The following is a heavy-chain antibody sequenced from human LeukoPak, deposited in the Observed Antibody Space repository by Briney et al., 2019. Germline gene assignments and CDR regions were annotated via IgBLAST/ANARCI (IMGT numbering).Heavy chain of an antibody. CDR3: ARDIAAAGTIYYYYYGMDV. CDR1: GFTFSSYW. Sequence: PGGSLRLSCAASGFTFSSYWMSWVRQAPGKGLEWVANIKQDGSEKYYVDSVKGRFTISRDNAKNSLYLQMNCLRAEDTAVYYCARDIAAAGTIYYYYYGMDVWGQGTTVTVSS. V-gene: IGHV3-7*01. CDR2: IKQDGSEK. J-gene: IGHJ6*02. D-gene: IGHD6-13*01.